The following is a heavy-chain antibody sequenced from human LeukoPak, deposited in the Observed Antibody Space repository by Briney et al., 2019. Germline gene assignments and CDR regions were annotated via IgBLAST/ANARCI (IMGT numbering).Heavy chain of an antibody. J-gene: IGHJ4*02. CDR1: GFTFSSYS. Sequence: GGSLRLSCAASGFTFSSYSMNWVRQAPGKGLEWVSAISGSGGSTYYADSVKGRFTISRDNSKNTLYLQMNSLRAEDTAVYYCAKMEPDYGDSYYFDYWGQGTLVTVSS. CDR2: ISGSGGST. V-gene: IGHV3-23*01. CDR3: AKMEPDYGDSYYFDY. D-gene: IGHD4-17*01.